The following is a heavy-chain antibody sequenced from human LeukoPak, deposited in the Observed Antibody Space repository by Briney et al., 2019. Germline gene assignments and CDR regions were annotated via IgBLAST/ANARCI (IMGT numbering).Heavy chain of an antibody. CDR2: ISGSGSNT. CDR3: AKGSAWSTYYFDC. CDR1: GFTFSSYA. D-gene: IGHD6-19*01. Sequence: PGGSLRLSCAASGFTFSSYAMGWVRQAPGKGLEWVSAISGSGSNTYYADSVKGRFTISRDNSKNTLSLQMDSLRAEDTALYYCAKGSAWSTYYFDCWGQGTLVTVSS. V-gene: IGHV3-23*01. J-gene: IGHJ4*02.